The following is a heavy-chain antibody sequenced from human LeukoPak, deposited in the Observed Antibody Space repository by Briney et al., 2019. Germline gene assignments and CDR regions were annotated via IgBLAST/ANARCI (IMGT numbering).Heavy chain of an antibody. D-gene: IGHD3-10*01. CDR1: GFTFSNYA. CDR3: ARDRIRGAPDYFDY. CDR2: VAYDGSIA. J-gene: IGHJ4*02. Sequence: PGGSLRLSCAASGFTFSNYAMHWVRQAPGKGLDWVAVVAYDGSIAYYADSVRGRFTISRDDSKNTLYLQMNSLRTEDTAVYYCARDRIRGAPDYFDYWGQGTLATVSS. V-gene: IGHV3-30*03.